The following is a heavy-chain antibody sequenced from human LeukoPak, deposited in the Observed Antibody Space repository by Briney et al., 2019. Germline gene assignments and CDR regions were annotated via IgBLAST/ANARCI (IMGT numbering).Heavy chain of an antibody. CDR2: ISGGGNYI. J-gene: IGHJ4*02. Sequence: GGSLRLSCAASGFTFSSYAMIWVRQAPGKGLEWVSYISGGGNYINYADSVKGRFTISRDNAKNSLYLQMNSLRAEDTAVYYCATGSQIREADYWGQGALVTVSS. CDR1: GFTFSSYA. CDR3: ATGSQIREADY. D-gene: IGHD3-10*01. V-gene: IGHV3-21*05.